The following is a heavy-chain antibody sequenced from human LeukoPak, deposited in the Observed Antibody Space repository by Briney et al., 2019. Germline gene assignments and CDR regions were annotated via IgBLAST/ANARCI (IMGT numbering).Heavy chain of an antibody. J-gene: IGHJ4*02. CDR3: AKSPPPTYYYGSSGYYHPPTLFDY. D-gene: IGHD3-22*01. CDR1: GFTFSSYA. Sequence: GGSLRLSCAASGFTFSSYAMSWVRQAPGKGREWVSAISGSGGSTYYADSVKGRFTISRDKSKNTLYLQMNSLRAEDTAVYYCAKSPPPTYYYGSSGYYHPPTLFDYWGQGTLVTVAS. CDR2: ISGSGGST. V-gene: IGHV3-23*01.